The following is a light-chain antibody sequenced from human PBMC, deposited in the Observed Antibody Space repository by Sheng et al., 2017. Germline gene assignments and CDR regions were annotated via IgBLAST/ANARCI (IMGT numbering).Light chain of an antibody. CDR2: AAS. J-gene: IGKJ1*01. V-gene: IGKV1-39*01. CDR1: QTILNY. Sequence: DIQMTQSPSSLSASVGDRVTINCRASQTILNYLNWYQQKPGKAPKLLIYAASSFQSGVPSRFSGSGSGTDFTLSISSLQPDDFAIYYCQQSYSVPWTFGQGTRVEIK. CDR3: QQSYSVPWT.